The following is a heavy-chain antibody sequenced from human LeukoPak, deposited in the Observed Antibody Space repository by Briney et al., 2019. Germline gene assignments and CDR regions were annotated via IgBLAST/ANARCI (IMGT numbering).Heavy chain of an antibody. Sequence: SETLSLTCAVYGGSFSGYYWSWIRQPPGKGLEWIGEINHSGSTNYNPSLKSRVTISVDTSKNQFSLKLSSVTAADMAVYYCARLHEPDYYYYGMDVWGQGTTVTVSS. J-gene: IGHJ6*02. V-gene: IGHV4-34*01. CDR1: GGSFSGYY. CDR2: INHSGST. CDR3: ARLHEPDYYYYGMDV.